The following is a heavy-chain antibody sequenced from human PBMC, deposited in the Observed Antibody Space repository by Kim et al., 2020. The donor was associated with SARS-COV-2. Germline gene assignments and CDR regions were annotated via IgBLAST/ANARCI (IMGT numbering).Heavy chain of an antibody. CDR1: GFTFSSYA. D-gene: IGHD1-20*01. CDR3: AKDARYKISYFDY. J-gene: IGHJ4*02. CDR2: IYSGGSST. Sequence: GGSLRLSCAASGFTFSSYAMSWVRQAPGKGLEWVSVIYSGGSSTYYADSVKGRFTISRDNSKNTLYLQMNSLRAEDTAVYYCAKDARYKISYFDYWGQGTLVTVSS. V-gene: IGHV3-23*03.